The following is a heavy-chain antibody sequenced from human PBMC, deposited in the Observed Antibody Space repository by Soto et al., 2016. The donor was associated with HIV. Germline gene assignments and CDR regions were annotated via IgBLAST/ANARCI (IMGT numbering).Heavy chain of an antibody. CDR1: GYTFTGYY. D-gene: IGHD3-22*01. CDR3: ARVSSGYPKGFDP. CDR2: MNPRSGNT. Sequence: QVQLVQSGAEVKKPGASVKVSCKASGYTFTGYYMHWVRQAPGQGLEWMGWMNPRSGNTGYAQKFQGRVTITRNTSISTAFMELNRLSSQDTAVYYCARVSSGYPKGFDPWGQGTLVTVSS. V-gene: IGHV1-8*02. J-gene: IGHJ5*02.